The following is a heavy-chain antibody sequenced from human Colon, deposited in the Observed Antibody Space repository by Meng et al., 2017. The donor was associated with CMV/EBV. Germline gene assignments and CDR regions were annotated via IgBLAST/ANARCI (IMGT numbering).Heavy chain of an antibody. CDR2: INHNGDT. V-gene: IGHV4-34*01. D-gene: IGHD2-15*01. J-gene: IGHJ5*02. CDR1: GGSFGGYY. Sequence: YGGSFGGYYWTWIRQTPGKGLEWIGEINHNGDTNYNPSLKSRVTISVDTSKNQLSLNLSSVTAADTAVYYCARGLLTRLRPTNWFDPWGQGTLVTVSS. CDR3: ARGLLTRLRPTNWFDP.